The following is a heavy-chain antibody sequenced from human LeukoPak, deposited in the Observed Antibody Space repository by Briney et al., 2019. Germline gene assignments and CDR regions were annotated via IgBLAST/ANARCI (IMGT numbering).Heavy chain of an antibody. CDR3: ARGADYYDSSGYYFGI. D-gene: IGHD3-22*01. CDR2: INHSGST. Sequence: PSETLSLTCAVYGGSFRGYYWSWIRQPPGKGLEWIGEINHSGSTNYNPSLKSRVTISVDTSKNQFSLKLSSVTAADTAVYYCARGADYYDSSGYYFGIWGQGTMVTVSS. CDR1: GGSFRGYY. J-gene: IGHJ3*02. V-gene: IGHV4-34*01.